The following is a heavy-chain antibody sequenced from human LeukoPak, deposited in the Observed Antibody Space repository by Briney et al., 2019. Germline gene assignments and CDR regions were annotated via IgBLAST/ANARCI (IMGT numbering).Heavy chain of an antibody. J-gene: IGHJ4*02. CDR2: ISSSSSYI. Sequence: PGGSLRLSCAASGFTFSSYSMNWVRQAPGKGLEWVSSISSSSSYIYYADSVKGRFTISRDNSKNTLYLQMNSLRAEDTAVYYCAKDLTKQEPLWFGELTYYFDYWGQGTLVTVSS. CDR1: GFTFSSYS. CDR3: AKDLTKQEPLWFGELTYYFDY. D-gene: IGHD3-10*01. V-gene: IGHV3-21*04.